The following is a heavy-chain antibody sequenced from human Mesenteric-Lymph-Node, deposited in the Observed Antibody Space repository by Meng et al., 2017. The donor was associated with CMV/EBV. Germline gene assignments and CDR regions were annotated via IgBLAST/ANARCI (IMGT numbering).Heavy chain of an antibody. V-gene: IGHV4-31*03. CDR1: GSSISCSGYY. CDR2: IYRGGTS. J-gene: IGHJ4*02. CDR3: ARGSGGMKAFDS. Sequence: TVAGSSISCSGYYWIWIRRHPGEYLGWIGCIYRGGTSSHNPSLRSRVAIVVATSKGRFSLNLTCVAAADTALYYCARGSGGMKAFDSWGQGTLVTVSS. D-gene: IGHD3-10*01.